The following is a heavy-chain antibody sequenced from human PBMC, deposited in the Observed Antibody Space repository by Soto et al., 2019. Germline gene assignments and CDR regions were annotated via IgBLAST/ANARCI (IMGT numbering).Heavy chain of an antibody. J-gene: IGHJ4*02. CDR1: GFTFSNFA. Sequence: GGSLRLSCAASGFTFSNFAMSWVRQAPGKGLEWVSGISSSGGSTYYADSVKGRFTISRDTSKNSLYLQASSLRAEDTALYYCAKEISSSSKGRIDYWGQGTLGTVAS. D-gene: IGHD6-6*01. CDR2: ISSSGGST. CDR3: AKEISSSSKGRIDY. V-gene: IGHV3-23*01.